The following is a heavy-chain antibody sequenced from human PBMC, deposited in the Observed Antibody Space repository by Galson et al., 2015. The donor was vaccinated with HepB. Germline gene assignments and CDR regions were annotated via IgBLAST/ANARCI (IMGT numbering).Heavy chain of an antibody. Sequence: TLSLTCTVSGGSISSGGYYWSWIRQHPGKGLEWIGYIYYSGSTYYNPSLKSRVTISVDTSKNQFSLKLSSVTAADTAVYYCARVYYDSSRARYFDYWGQGTLVTVSS. CDR2: IYYSGST. V-gene: IGHV4-31*03. J-gene: IGHJ4*02. CDR1: GGSISSGGYY. CDR3: ARVYYDSSRARYFDY. D-gene: IGHD3-22*01.